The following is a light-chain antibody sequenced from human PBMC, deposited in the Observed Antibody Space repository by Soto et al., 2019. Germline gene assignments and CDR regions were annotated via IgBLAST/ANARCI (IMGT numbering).Light chain of an antibody. CDR1: QSVSYW. CDR3: QQYKSYPWT. CDR2: DAS. V-gene: IGKV1-5*01. J-gene: IGKJ1*01. Sequence: EIQMTQSPSTLSASVGDRVTITCRASQSVSYWLAWYQQKPGKAPKLLVHDASTLLSGVTSRFSGSVSGTEFILTIGSLQPDDFATYYCQQYKSYPWTFGQGTKVDVK.